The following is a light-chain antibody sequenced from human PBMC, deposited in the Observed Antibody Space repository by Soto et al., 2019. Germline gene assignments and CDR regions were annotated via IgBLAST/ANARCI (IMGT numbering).Light chain of an antibody. V-gene: IGKV3-11*01. CDR1: QSVSSY. CDR3: QQRSRGVT. Sequence: EIVLTQSPATLSLSPGERATLSCRASQSVSSYLAWYQQKPGQAPRLLIYDASNRATGIPARFSGSGSETDFTLTISSLEPEDFVVYYCQQRSRGVTFGHGTRLEIK. J-gene: IGKJ5*01. CDR2: DAS.